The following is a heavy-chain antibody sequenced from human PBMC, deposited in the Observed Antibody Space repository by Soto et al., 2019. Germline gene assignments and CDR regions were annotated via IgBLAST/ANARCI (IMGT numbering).Heavy chain of an antibody. CDR1: GFTFDDYA. CDR3: AKGPRLGELSLWIDY. Sequence: EVQLVESGGGLVQPGRSLRLSCAASGFTFDDYAMHWVRQAPGNGLEWVSGISWNSGSIGYADSVKGRFTISRDNAKNSLYLQMNSLRAEDTALYYCAKGPRLGELSLWIDYWGQGTLVTVSS. J-gene: IGHJ4*02. V-gene: IGHV3-9*01. CDR2: ISWNSGSI. D-gene: IGHD3-16*02.